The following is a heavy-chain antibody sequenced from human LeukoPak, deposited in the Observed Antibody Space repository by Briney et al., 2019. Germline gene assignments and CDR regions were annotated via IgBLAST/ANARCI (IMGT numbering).Heavy chain of an antibody. CDR1: DSNIGTYA. Sequence: PGGSLRLSCGAPDSNIGTYAVTWVRQVPGKGLEWVSGMSGGGLSTYYARSVKGRFTISRDTSKNTFHLEMNSLGADDTALYYCAKDPVSGKGGGACNLDFRGQGILVTV. CDR2: MSGGGLST. V-gene: IGHV3-23*01. J-gene: IGHJ4*02. D-gene: IGHD1-26*01. CDR3: AKDPVSGKGGGACNLDF.